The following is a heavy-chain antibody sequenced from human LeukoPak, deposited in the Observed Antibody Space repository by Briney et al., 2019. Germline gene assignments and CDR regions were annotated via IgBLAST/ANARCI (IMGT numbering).Heavy chain of an antibody. Sequence: GGSLRLSCAASGFTVSSNYMSWVRQAPGKGLEWVSVIYSGGSTYYADSVKGRFTISRDNSKNTLYLQMNSLRAEDTAVYYCARIPRVQAINKKRKFSGYSSSVSLGYFDYWGQGTLVTVSS. CDR3: ARIPRVQAINKKRKFSGYSSSVSLGYFDY. V-gene: IGHV3-53*01. J-gene: IGHJ4*02. D-gene: IGHD6-13*01. CDR1: GFTVSSNY. CDR2: IYSGGST.